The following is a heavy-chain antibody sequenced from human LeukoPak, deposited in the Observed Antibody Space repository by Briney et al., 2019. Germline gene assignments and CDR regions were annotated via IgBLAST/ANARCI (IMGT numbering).Heavy chain of an antibody. Sequence: RASVKVSCKASGYIFTDYYMHWVRQAPGQGLEWMGWINPNSGGTNYAQKFQGRVTMTRDTSISTAYMELSRLRSDDTAVYYCARLAVAGTLDYYYMDVWGKGTTVTVSS. J-gene: IGHJ6*03. CDR1: GYIFTDYY. D-gene: IGHD6-19*01. V-gene: IGHV1-2*02. CDR2: INPNSGGT. CDR3: ARLAVAGTLDYYYMDV.